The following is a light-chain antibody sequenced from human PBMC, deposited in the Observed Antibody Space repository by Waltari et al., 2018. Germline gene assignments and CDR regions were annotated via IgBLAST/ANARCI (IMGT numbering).Light chain of an antibody. CDR2: SNN. Sequence: QSVLTQPPSASGTPGQTVTISCSGSRSNVGSNTVNWFQQVPGTAPKLLIYSNNQRSSGVPDRFSGSKSGPSASLAISGLQSEDEADYYCAAWDDSLNAYVFGTGTQVPVL. V-gene: IGLV1-44*01. J-gene: IGLJ1*01. CDR3: AAWDDSLNAYV. CDR1: RSNVGSNT.